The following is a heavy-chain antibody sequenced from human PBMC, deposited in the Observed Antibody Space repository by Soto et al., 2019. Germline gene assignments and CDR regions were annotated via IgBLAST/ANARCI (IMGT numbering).Heavy chain of an antibody. CDR3: AKDSAAMVIWGFHY. J-gene: IGHJ4*02. V-gene: IGHV3-30*18. CDR2: ISYDGSNK. CDR1: GFTFSSYG. Sequence: QVQLVESGGGVVQPGRSLRLSCAASGFTFSSYGMHWVRQAPGKGLEWVAVISYDGSNKYCADSVKGRFTISRDNCENTLYLQMNSVRAEDTAVYYCAKDSAAMVIWGFHYWGQGTLVTVSS. D-gene: IGHD5-18*01.